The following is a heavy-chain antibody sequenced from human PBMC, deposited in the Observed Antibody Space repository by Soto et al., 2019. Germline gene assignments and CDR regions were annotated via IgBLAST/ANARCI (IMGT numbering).Heavy chain of an antibody. CDR3: TRANTSTFEY. Sequence: QVQLVESGGGLVQPGRSLRLSCAASGFSFSGFGMHWVRQAPGKGLEWVAFICYDGSQQHYADSVKGRFTISRDTSKNILNTQLNCLRGADTAVYYCTRANTSTFEYWGQGTRVTVSS. CDR1: GFSFSGFG. V-gene: IGHV3-33*01. CDR2: ICYDGSQQ. J-gene: IGHJ4*02.